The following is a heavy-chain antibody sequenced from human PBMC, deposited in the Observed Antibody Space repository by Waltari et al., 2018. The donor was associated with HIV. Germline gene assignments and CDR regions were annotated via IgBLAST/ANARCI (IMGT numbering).Heavy chain of an antibody. CDR3: ARDSRYDSSGYYYPGRYWYFDY. Sequence: QVRLQESGPGLVKPSETLSLTCTVSGGSISSYYWNWIRQPPGKGLEWIGYIYYSGSTNYNPSLKSRVTISVDTSKNQFSLKLSSVTAADTTVYYCARDSRYDSSGYYYPGRYWYFDYWGQGTLVTVSS. D-gene: IGHD3-22*01. J-gene: IGHJ4*02. V-gene: IGHV4-59*01. CDR2: IYYSGST. CDR1: GGSISSYY.